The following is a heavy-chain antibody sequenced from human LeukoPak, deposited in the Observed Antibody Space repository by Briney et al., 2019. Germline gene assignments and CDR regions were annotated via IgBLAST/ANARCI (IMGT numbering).Heavy chain of an antibody. CDR1: GGTFSSYA. J-gene: IGHJ6*03. CDR2: IIPIFVTA. CDR3: ARTEYGDHRYYYYYMDV. Sequence: VASVKVSCKASGGTFSSYAISWVRQAPGQGLEWMGGIIPIFVTANYAQKFQGRVTITADESTSTAYMELSSLRSEDTAVYYCARTEYGDHRYYYYYMDVWGKGTTVTISS. D-gene: IGHD4-17*01. V-gene: IGHV1-69*13.